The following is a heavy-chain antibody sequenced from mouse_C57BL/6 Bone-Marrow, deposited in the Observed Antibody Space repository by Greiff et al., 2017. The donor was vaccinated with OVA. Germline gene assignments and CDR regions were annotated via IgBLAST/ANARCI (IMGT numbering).Heavy chain of an antibody. Sequence: QVQLQQPGTELVRPGSSVKLSCKASGYTFTSYWMHRVKQRPIQGLEWIGNIDPSDSETHYNQKFKDKATLTVDKSSSTAYMQLSSLTSEDSAVYYCASHRFAYWGQGTLVTVSA. CDR2: IDPSDSET. CDR1: GYTFTSYW. CDR3: ASHRFAY. J-gene: IGHJ3*01. V-gene: IGHV1-52*01.